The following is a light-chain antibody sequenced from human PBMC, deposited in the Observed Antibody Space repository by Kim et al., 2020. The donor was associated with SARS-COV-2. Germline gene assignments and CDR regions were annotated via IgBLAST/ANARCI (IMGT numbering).Light chain of an antibody. CDR1: SLRSYY. J-gene: IGLJ2*01. CDR3: NSWDSSGKDVV. CDR2: GKN. Sequence: SSELTQDPAVSVALGQTVRITCQGDSLRSYYASWYQQKPGQAPVLVIYGKNNRPSGIPDRFSGSSSGNTASLTITGAQAEDEADYYCNSWDSSGKDVVFGGGTQLTVL. V-gene: IGLV3-19*01.